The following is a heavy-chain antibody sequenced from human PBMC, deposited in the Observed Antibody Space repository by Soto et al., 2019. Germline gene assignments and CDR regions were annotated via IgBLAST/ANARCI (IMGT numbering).Heavy chain of an antibody. CDR1: GFSLSTSGVG. D-gene: IGHD3-10*01. CDR2: IYWDDDK. CDR3: AHRGQWPRAGGYDY. V-gene: IGHV2-5*05. J-gene: IGHJ4*02. Sequence: QITLKESAPTLMKPTQTLTLTCTFSGFSLSTSGVGVGWIRQPPGKALEWLALIYWDDDKRYGPSLKSRLTITKDTSKNQVVLTMTNMDPVDTATYFCAHRGQWPRAGGYDYWGQGTLVTVSS.